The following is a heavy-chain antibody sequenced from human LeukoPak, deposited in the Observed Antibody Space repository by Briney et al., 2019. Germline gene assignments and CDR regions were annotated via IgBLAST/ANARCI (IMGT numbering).Heavy chain of an antibody. CDR3: APTSEAYISNWKV. J-gene: IGHJ4*02. V-gene: IGHV1-2*02. CDR2: INPDSGFT. CDR1: GYKFIDDY. Sequence: ASVKVSCKTSGYKFIDDYIHWVRQAPGQGLVAMGWINPDSGFTNYAQNFEGRVTMTRDTSISTAYLEVRTLRSDDTAVYYCAPTSEAYISNWKVWGQGTLVIVSS. D-gene: IGHD6-13*01.